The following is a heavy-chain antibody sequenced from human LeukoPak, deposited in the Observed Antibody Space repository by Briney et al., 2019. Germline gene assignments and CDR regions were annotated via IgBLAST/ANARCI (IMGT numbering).Heavy chain of an antibody. Sequence: GGSLRLSCAASGFSVSRDYMSWVRQAPGKGLEWVSVIYSGVSTYYAVSVKGSFTISRDSSKNTFLQMNSLRAGDTAVYYCARSAYDVLTGYHGAFDIWGKGTMVTVSS. V-gene: IGHV3-66*01. CDR2: IYSGVST. J-gene: IGHJ3*02. CDR1: GFSVSRDY. CDR3: ARSAYDVLTGYHGAFDI. D-gene: IGHD3-9*01.